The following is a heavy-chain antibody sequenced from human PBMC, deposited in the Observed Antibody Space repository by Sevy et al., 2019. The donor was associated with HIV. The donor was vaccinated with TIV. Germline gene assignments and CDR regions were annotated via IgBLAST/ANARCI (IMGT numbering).Heavy chain of an antibody. CDR3: RGVGFITNFDY. J-gene: IGHJ4*02. V-gene: IGHV3-23*01. D-gene: IGHD1-26*01. CDR2: ISGSGGSV. Sequence: GGSLRLSCAASGFIFNSYAMSWVRQAPGKGLEWVSGISGSGGSVYYADSVKGRFSISRDNFKKTVFLDMNSLRAEDMAVYHCRGVGFITNFDYWGQGTPVTVSS. CDR1: GFIFNSYA.